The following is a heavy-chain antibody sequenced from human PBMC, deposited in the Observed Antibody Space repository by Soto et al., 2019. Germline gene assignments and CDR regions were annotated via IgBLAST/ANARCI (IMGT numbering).Heavy chain of an antibody. V-gene: IGHV4-34*01. CDR2: INHSGST. Sequence: PSETLSLTCAVYGGSFSGYYWSWIRQPPGKGLEWIGEINHSGSTNYNPSLKSRVTISVDTSKNQFSLKLSSVTAADTAVYYCATSYNHGVPHYYSYYMDVWGKGTTVTVSS. CDR3: ATSYNHGVPHYYSYYMDV. CDR1: GGSFSGYY. J-gene: IGHJ6*03. D-gene: IGHD1-1*01.